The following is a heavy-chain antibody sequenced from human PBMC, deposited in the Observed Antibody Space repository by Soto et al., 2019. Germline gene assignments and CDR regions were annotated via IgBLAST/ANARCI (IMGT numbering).Heavy chain of an antibody. Sequence: SETLSLTCTVSGGSVNTFYWSWIRQPPGKGLEWVGHVYYTGSTDYNPSLKSRVTISVDTTKNQVSLKLNSVTTADTAVYFCARDLVRSNYFDYWGQGTLVTVSS. CDR3: ARDLVRSNYFDY. CDR2: VYYTGST. D-gene: IGHD2-8*01. J-gene: IGHJ4*02. CDR1: GGSVNTFY. V-gene: IGHV4-59*02.